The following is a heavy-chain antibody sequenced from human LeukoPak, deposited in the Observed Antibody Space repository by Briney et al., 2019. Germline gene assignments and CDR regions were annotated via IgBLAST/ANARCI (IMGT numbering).Heavy chain of an antibody. V-gene: IGHV3-23*01. CDR2: IDAGGGDT. CDR1: GFSFSTYA. D-gene: IGHD6-19*01. Sequence: PGASLRLSCAASGFSFSTYAMTWVRQAPGKGLEWVASIDAGGGDTYHSDSVKGRFNISRDNSMNTLYLQMNSLRADDTAVYYCGKPAKYWLVRGNGVDVWGQGTTVTVSS. CDR3: GKPAKYWLVRGNGVDV. J-gene: IGHJ6*02.